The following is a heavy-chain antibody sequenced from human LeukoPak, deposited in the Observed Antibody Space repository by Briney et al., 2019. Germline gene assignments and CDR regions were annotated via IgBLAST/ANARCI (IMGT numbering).Heavy chain of an antibody. CDR3: ARLGSSSWLDY. D-gene: IGHD6-13*01. J-gene: IGHJ4*02. CDR2: IYYSGST. V-gene: IGHV4-59*08. CDR1: GGSISSYY. Sequence: SETLSLTCTGSGGSISSYYWSWIRQPPGKGLEWIGYIYYSGSTNYNPSLKSRVTISVDTSKNQFSLKLSSVTAADTAVYYCARLGSSSWLDYWGQGTLVTVSS.